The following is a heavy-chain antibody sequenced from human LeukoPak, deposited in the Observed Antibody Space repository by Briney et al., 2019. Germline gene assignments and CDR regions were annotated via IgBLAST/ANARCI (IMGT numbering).Heavy chain of an antibody. CDR2: IIPIFDTA. CDR1: GGTFSNYA. D-gene: IGHD2-2*01. Sequence: SVKVSCKASGGTFSNYAINWVRQAPGQGLGWMGGIIPIFDTANYAQKFQGRVTITADESTSTAYMELSSLRSEDTAVYYCARGGHCSSTSCKLWFGIFWGQGTLVTVSS. V-gene: IGHV1-69*13. J-gene: IGHJ4*02. CDR3: ARGGHCSSTSCKLWFGIF.